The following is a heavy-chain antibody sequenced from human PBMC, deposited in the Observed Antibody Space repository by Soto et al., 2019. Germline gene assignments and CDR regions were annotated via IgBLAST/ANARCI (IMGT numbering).Heavy chain of an antibody. V-gene: IGHV3-23*01. CDR3: ARRGSGSYYDY. J-gene: IGHJ4*02. CDR2: ISGSGDST. Sequence: EVQLLESGGGLVQPGGSLRLSCAASGFTFSSYAIGWFPQAPVKGLEWVSAISGSGDSTYYADSVKGRFTISRDNSKNTLYLQMNSLRAEDTAVYYCARRGSGSYYDYWGQGTLVTVSS. CDR1: GFTFSSYA. D-gene: IGHD1-26*01.